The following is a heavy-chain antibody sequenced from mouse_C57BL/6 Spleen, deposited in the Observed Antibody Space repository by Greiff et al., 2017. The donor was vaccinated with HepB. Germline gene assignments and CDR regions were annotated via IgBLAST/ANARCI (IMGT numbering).Heavy chain of an antibody. J-gene: IGHJ1*03. CDR3: ARETLLRDWYFDV. CDR2: ISDGGSYT. CDR1: GFTFSSYA. V-gene: IGHV5-4*01. Sequence: EVNVVESGGGLVKPGGSLKLSCAASGFTFSSYAMSWVRQTPEKRLEWVATISDGGSYTYYPDNVKGRFTISRDNAKNNLYLQMSHLKSEDTAMYYCARETLLRDWYFDVWGTGTTVTVSS. D-gene: IGHD1-1*01.